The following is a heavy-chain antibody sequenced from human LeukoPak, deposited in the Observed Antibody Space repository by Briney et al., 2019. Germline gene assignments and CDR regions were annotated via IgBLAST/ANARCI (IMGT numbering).Heavy chain of an antibody. CDR1: GFTFSSYS. CDR3: ARGFFDVFDI. V-gene: IGHV3-33*08. D-gene: IGHD3-3*01. CDR2: IWYDGSNV. Sequence: GGSLRLSCAASGFTFSSYSMNWVRQAPGKGLEWVAFIWYDGSNVYYADSVKGRFTFSRDNSKNTLYLQMNSLRADDTAVYYCARGFFDVFDIWGQGTMVTVSS. J-gene: IGHJ3*02.